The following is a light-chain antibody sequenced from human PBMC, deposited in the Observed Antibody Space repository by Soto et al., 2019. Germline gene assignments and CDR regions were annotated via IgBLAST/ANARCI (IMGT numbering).Light chain of an antibody. CDR1: RSVSSN. J-gene: IGKJ3*01. CDR2: GAS. CDR3: QQYNNWPPG. Sequence: EIVITQSLATLSVSPGERATLSCRASRSVSSNLAWYQQKPGQAPRLLIYGASTRATGIPGRFSGSGSGTEFTLTISSLQSEDFAVYYCQQYNNWPPGFGPGTKVDIK. V-gene: IGKV3-15*01.